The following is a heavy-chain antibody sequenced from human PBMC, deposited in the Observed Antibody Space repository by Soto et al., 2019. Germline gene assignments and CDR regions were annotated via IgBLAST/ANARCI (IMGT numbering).Heavy chain of an antibody. D-gene: IGHD3-10*01. CDR1: GYTLTELS. Sequence: ASVKVSCEVSGYTLTELSMHWVRQAPGKGLEWMGGFDPEDGETIYAQKFQGRVTMTEDTSTDTAYMELSSLRSEDTAVYYCATDRYGSGSYYAFDIWGQGTMVTVSS. V-gene: IGHV1-24*01. CDR2: FDPEDGET. CDR3: ATDRYGSGSYYAFDI. J-gene: IGHJ3*02.